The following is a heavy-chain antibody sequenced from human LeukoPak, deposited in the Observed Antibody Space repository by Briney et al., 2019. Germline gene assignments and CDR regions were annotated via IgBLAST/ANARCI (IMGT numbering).Heavy chain of an antibody. Sequence: PSETLSLTCTVSGGSISSGGYYWSWIRQHPGKGLEWIGYIYYSGSTYYNPSLKSRVTISVDTSKNQFSLKLSSVTAADTAVYYCARAAQGVRLAFDYWGQGTLVTVSS. CDR3: ARAAQGVRLAFDY. CDR1: GGSISSGGYY. V-gene: IGHV4-31*03. CDR2: IYYSGST. D-gene: IGHD5-12*01. J-gene: IGHJ4*02.